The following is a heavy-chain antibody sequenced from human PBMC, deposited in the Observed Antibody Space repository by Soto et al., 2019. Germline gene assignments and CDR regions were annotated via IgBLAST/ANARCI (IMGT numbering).Heavy chain of an antibody. Sequence: GGSLRLSCAASGFTFSSYDMSWVRQAPGKGLEWVSGVSASGSITSYADSAKGRFTISRDNAKNTVFLQMSSLRAEDTAVYFCAKGDCSGGRCYRGFDYWSQGTLVTVSS. CDR3: AKGDCSGGRCYRGFDY. V-gene: IGHV3-23*01. CDR2: VSASGSIT. D-gene: IGHD2-15*01. CDR1: GFTFSSYD. J-gene: IGHJ4*02.